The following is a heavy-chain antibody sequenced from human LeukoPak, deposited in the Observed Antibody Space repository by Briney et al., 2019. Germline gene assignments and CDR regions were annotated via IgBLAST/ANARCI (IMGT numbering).Heavy chain of an antibody. V-gene: IGHV3-23*01. D-gene: IGHD5-12*01. CDR2: IIASSGST. CDR1: GFSLSNHA. Sequence: PGGSLRLSCAVSGFSLSNHAMSWVRQAPGKGLEWVSLIIASSGSTVYADSVKGRFTISRDNSKNTLYLQMNSLRAEDTAVYYCAKGAYDYVEIGYFDHWGQGTLVTVSS. CDR3: AKGAYDYVEIGYFDH. J-gene: IGHJ4*02.